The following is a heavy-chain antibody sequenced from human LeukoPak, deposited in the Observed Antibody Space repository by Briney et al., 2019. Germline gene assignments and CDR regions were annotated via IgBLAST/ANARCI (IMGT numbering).Heavy chain of an antibody. CDR3: AREYTSKGGAFDI. D-gene: IGHD2-2*02. V-gene: IGHV4-39*07. CDR2: IYYSGST. J-gene: IGHJ3*02. CDR1: GGSISSSSYY. Sequence: SETLSLTCTVSGGSISSSSYYWGWIRQPPGKGLEWIGSIYYSGSTYYNPSLKSRVTISVDTSKNQFSLKLSSVTAADTAVYYCAREYTSKGGAFDIWGQGTMVTVSS.